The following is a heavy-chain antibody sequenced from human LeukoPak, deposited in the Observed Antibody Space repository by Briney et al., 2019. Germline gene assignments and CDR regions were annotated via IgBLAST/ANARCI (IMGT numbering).Heavy chain of an antibody. D-gene: IGHD3-10*01. Sequence: GGSLRLSCAASGLTVRTNSLAWVRQAPGKGLEWVANINHDGSEKNYVDSVKGRFTIARDNAKSSLFLLMNSLRDEDTARYYCARYRGFVSFGEFSDWGQGTMVTVSS. CDR3: ARYRGFVSFGEFSD. CDR2: INHDGSEK. CDR1: GLTVRTNS. V-gene: IGHV3-7*04. J-gene: IGHJ4*02.